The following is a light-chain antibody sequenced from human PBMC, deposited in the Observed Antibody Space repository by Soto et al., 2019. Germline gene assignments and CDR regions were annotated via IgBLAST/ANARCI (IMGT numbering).Light chain of an antibody. CDR1: QSVSSRY. V-gene: IGKV3-20*01. CDR2: GAS. Sequence: EIVLTQSPGPLSLSPGERATLSCRASQSVSSRYLAWYQRKPGQAPRLVIYGASSGAPGFPDRFSGRGSGTGFSLTISRRDPEDFAVYYCQQYVSSPLTFGQGTKVDIK. J-gene: IGKJ1*01. CDR3: QQYVSSPLT.